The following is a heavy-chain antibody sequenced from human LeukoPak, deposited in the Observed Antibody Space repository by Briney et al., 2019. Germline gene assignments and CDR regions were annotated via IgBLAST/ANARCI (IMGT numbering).Heavy chain of an antibody. CDR1: GFTFSSYE. CDR3: AELGITMIGGV. D-gene: IGHD3-10*02. CDR2: ISSSGRTI. V-gene: IGHV3-48*03. J-gene: IGHJ6*04. Sequence: GGSLRLSCAASGFTFSSYEMNWSRKAPGKGLGWVSYISSSGRTIYYADSVKGRFTISRDNAKNSLYLQMNSLRAEDTAVYYCAELGITMIGGVWGKGTTVTISS.